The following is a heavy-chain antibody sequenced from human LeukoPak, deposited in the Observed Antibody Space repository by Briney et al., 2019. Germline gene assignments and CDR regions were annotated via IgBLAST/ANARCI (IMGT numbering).Heavy chain of an antibody. V-gene: IGHV1-18*01. Sequence: ASVKVSCKASGYTFTSYGISWVRQAPGQGLEWMGWISAYNGNTNYAQKLQGRVTMTTDTSTSTAYMELRSLRSDDTAVYYCARGLYYDFWSGQYWGWFDPWGQGTLVTVSS. D-gene: IGHD3-3*01. J-gene: IGHJ5*02. CDR2: ISAYNGNT. CDR3: ARGLYYDFWSGQYWGWFDP. CDR1: GYTFTSYG.